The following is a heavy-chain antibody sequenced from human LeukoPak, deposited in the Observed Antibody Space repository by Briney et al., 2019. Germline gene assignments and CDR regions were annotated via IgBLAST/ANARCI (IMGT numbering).Heavy chain of an antibody. J-gene: IGHJ4*02. D-gene: IGHD5-18*01. CDR3: ARDSLYSYGYDHSTWFNY. CDR2: INAGNGNT. V-gene: IGHV1-3*01. CDR1: GYTFTTYA. Sequence: GASVKVSCKASGYTFTTYAMHWVRQAPGQRLEWMGWINAGNGNTKYSQRFLGRVAITRDTSASTAYMELSSLRSEDTAVYYCARDSLYSYGYDHSTWFNYWGQGTLVTVSS.